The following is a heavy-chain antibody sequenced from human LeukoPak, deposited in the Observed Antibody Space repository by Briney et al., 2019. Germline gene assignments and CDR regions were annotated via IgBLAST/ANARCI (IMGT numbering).Heavy chain of an antibody. CDR2: IYYSGST. Sequence: SETLSLTCTVSGGSISSSSYYWGWIRQPPGKWLEWIGSIYYSGSTYYNPSLKSRVTISVDTSKNQFSLKLSSVTAADTAVYYCARHWLGIQDFDYWGQGTLVTVSS. CDR3: ARHWLGIQDFDY. J-gene: IGHJ4*02. CDR1: GGSISSSSYY. V-gene: IGHV4-39*01. D-gene: IGHD6-19*01.